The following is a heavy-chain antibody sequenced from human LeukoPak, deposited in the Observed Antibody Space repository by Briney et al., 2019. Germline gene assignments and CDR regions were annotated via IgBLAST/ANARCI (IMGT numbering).Heavy chain of an antibody. CDR2: INIDGSSR. Sequence: GGSLRLSCAASGFTFSRYWMTWVRQAPGKGLVWVSYINIDGSSRSFADSVKGRFTVTRDNAKNTLYLQMNSLRAEDTAVYYCARRNTLGYCTTASCYVGLDPWGQGTLVTVSS. D-gene: IGHD2-2*01. J-gene: IGHJ5*02. CDR3: ARRNTLGYCTTASCYVGLDP. V-gene: IGHV3-74*01. CDR1: GFTFSRYW.